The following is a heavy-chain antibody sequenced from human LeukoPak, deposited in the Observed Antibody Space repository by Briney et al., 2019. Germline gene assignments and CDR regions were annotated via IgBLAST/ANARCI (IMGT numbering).Heavy chain of an antibody. CDR2: IRSKANSYAT. J-gene: IGHJ4*02. D-gene: IGHD3-9*01. V-gene: IGHV3-73*01. CDR1: GFTFSGSA. Sequence: GGSLRLSCAASGFTFSGSAMHWVRQASGKGLEWVGRIRSKANSYATAYAASVKGRFTISRDDSKNTAYLQMNSLKTEDTAVYYCTRTYYDTLTGYRYFDYWGQGTLVTLSS. CDR3: TRTYYDTLTGYRYFDY.